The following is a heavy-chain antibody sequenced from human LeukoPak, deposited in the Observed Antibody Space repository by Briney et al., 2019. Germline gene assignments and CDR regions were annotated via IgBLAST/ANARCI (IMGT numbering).Heavy chain of an antibody. J-gene: IGHJ3*02. CDR2: IYYSGST. D-gene: IGHD5-24*01. Sequence: SETLSVTCTVSGGSISSGGYYWSWIRQHPGKGLEWIGYIYYSGSTHYNPSLKSRVTISVDTSKNQFSLKLSSVTAADTAVYYCARGRDGYNLRVSGAFDIWGQGTMVTVSS. V-gene: IGHV4-31*03. CDR3: ARGRDGYNLRVSGAFDI. CDR1: GGSISSGGYY.